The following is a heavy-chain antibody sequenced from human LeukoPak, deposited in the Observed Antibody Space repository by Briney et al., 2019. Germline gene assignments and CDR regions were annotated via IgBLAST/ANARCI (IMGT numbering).Heavy chain of an antibody. Sequence: SVKVSCKASGGTFSSYAISWVRQAPGQGLEWMGRIIPILGIANYAQKFQGRVTITADKSTSTAYMELSSLRSEDAAVYYCAREGAFYSGSYFGDAFDIWGQGTMVSVSS. CDR2: IIPILGIA. J-gene: IGHJ3*02. V-gene: IGHV1-69*04. CDR1: GGTFSSYA. CDR3: AREGAFYSGSYFGDAFDI. D-gene: IGHD1-26*01.